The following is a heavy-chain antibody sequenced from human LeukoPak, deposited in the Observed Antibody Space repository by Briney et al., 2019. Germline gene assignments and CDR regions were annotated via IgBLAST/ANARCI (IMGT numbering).Heavy chain of an antibody. J-gene: IGHJ4*02. V-gene: IGHV3-23*01. D-gene: IGHD3-10*01. CDR1: GFTFSSYA. CDR3: AKVGYGSGSSGFDY. Sequence: PGASPRLSCAASGFTFSSYAMSWVRQAPGKGLEWVSAISGSGGSTYYADSVKGRFTISRDNSKNTLYLQMNSLRAEDTAVYYCAKVGYGSGSSGFDYWGQGTLVTVSS. CDR2: ISGSGGST.